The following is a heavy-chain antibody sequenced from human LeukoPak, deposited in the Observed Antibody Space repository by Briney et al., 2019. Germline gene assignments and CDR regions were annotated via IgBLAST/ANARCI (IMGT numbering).Heavy chain of an antibody. CDR2: IYYSGST. V-gene: IGHV4-34*01. CDR1: GGSFSGYY. D-gene: IGHD4-17*01. CDR3: ARHDDYGGYYYYYYGMDV. Sequence: PSETLSLTCAVYGGSFSGYYWSWIRQPPGKGLEWIGSIYYSGSTYYNPSLKSRVTISVDTSKNQFSLKLSSVTAADTAVYYCARHDDYGGYYYYYYGMDVWGQGTTVTVSS. J-gene: IGHJ6*02.